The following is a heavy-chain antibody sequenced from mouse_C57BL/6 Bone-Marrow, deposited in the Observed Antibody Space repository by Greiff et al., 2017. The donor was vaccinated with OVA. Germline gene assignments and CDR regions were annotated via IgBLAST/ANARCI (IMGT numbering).Heavy chain of an antibody. CDR3: ARFGSSGWYFDV. J-gene: IGHJ1*03. Sequence: EVQLVESGGGLVQSGRSLRLSCATSGFTFRDFYMEWVRQAPGKGLEWIAARRNKANDYTTEYSASVKGRFIVSRDTSQSILYLQMNALRAEDTAIYYCARFGSSGWYFDVWGTGTTVTVSS. CDR2: RRNKANDYTT. CDR1: GFTFRDFY. D-gene: IGHD1-1*01. V-gene: IGHV7-1*01.